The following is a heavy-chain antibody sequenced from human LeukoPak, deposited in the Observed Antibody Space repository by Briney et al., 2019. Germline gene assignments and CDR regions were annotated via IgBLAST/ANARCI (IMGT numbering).Heavy chain of an antibody. D-gene: IGHD3-22*01. J-gene: IGHJ3*02. V-gene: IGHV4-30-4*08. Sequence: SETLSLTCTVSGGSISSGDYYWSWIRQPPGKGLEWIGYIYYSGSTYYNPSLESRVTISVDTSKNQFSLKLSSVTAADTAVYYCARHYYDSSGYYSPDAFDIWGQGTMVTVSS. CDR2: IYYSGST. CDR1: GGSISSGDYY. CDR3: ARHYYDSSGYYSPDAFDI.